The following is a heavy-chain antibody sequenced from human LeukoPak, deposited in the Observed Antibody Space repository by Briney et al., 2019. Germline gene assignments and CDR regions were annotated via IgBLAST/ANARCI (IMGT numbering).Heavy chain of an antibody. D-gene: IGHD6-19*01. Sequence: GGSLRLSCAASGFTFSSYTMNWVRQAPGKGLEWVSSISSSSSYIHYADSVKGRFTISRDNSKNTLYLQMNSLRAEDTAVYYCAKGAYSSGWHYFDYWGQGTLVTVSS. CDR1: GFTFSSYT. J-gene: IGHJ4*02. CDR3: AKGAYSSGWHYFDY. V-gene: IGHV3-21*04. CDR2: ISSSSSYI.